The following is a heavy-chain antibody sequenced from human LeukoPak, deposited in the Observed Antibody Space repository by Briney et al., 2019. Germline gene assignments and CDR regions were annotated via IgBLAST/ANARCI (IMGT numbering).Heavy chain of an antibody. J-gene: IGHJ4*02. CDR3: AGSFGGSIDY. V-gene: IGHV4-31*03. D-gene: IGHD2-15*01. CDR1: GDSISSSSFH. Sequence: SETLSLTCTVSGDSISSSSFHWGWIRQHPGKGLEWIGYIYYSGSTYYNPSLKSRVTISVDTSKNQFSLKLSSVTAADTAVYYCAGSFGGSIDYWGQGTLVTVSS. CDR2: IYYSGST.